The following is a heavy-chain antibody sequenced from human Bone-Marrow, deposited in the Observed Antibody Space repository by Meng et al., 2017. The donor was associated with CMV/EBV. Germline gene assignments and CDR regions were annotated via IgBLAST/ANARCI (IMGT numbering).Heavy chain of an antibody. CDR1: GLTFSGYS. CDR3: ARDLIRGVVGARPRGPGDL. D-gene: IGHD1-26*01. J-gene: IGHJ4*01. CDR2: ITRRSSNT. V-gene: IGHV3-21*01. Sequence: GKSLKISFVASGLTFSGYSMNWVRQTPGKGLEWVSSITRRSSNTYYSDSVKGRFTISRDNPKNSLYLQMTSLRDEDTAGYYCARDLIRGVVGARPRGPGDLWGHGTLVTVSS.